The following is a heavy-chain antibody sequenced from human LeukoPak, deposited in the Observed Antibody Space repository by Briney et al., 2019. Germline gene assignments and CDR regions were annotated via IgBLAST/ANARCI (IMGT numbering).Heavy chain of an antibody. Sequence: PSETLSLTCTVSGGSISSYYWSWIRQPPGKGLEWIGYIYYSGSTNYNPSLKSRVTISVDTSKNQFSLKLSSVTAADTAVYYCARLGRAARPEFDYYYYMDVWGKGTTVTVSS. D-gene: IGHD6-6*01. CDR2: IYYSGST. V-gene: IGHV4-59*01. CDR1: GGSISSYY. J-gene: IGHJ6*03. CDR3: ARLGRAARPEFDYYYYMDV.